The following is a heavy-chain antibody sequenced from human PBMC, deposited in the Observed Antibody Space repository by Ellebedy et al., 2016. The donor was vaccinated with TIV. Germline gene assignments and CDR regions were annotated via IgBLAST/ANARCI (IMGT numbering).Heavy chain of an antibody. D-gene: IGHD1/OR15-1a*01. J-gene: IGHJ4*02. CDR1: GGSFSGYY. V-gene: IGHV4-34*01. CDR3: ASAPNNYYFDY. Sequence: MPSETLSLTCAVYGGSFSGYYWSWIRQPPGKGLEWIGEINHSGSTNYNPSLKSRVTISVDMSKNQFSLKLSSVTAADTAVYYCASAPNNYYFDYWGQGILVTVSS. CDR2: INHSGST.